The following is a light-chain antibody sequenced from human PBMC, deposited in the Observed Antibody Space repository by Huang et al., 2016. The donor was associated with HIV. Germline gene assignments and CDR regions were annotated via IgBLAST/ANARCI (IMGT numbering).Light chain of an antibody. CDR2: SAS. V-gene: IGKV1-9*01. CDR3: QQLNSYPRT. J-gene: IGKJ1*01. Sequence: IQLTQSPSSLSASVGDRVTIACRASQGISTNLAWYQQKPGKAPKLLMYSASTLQSGVPSMFSGRGSGTDFTLTISSLQPEDFATYYCQQLNSYPRTFGQGTKVEIK. CDR1: QGISTN.